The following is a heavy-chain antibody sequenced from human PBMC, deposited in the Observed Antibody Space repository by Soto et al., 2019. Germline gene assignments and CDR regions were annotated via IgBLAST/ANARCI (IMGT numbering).Heavy chain of an antibody. V-gene: IGHV3-23*01. CDR2: ISGSGGST. CDR1: GFTFSSYA. CDR3: AKDGYCSSSSCYWSY. J-gene: IGHJ4*02. D-gene: IGHD2-2*03. Sequence: PGGSLRLSCVTSGFTFSSYAMSWVRQAPGKGLEWVSGISGSGGSTDYADSVKGRFTISRDNSKNTLYLQINSLKAEDTAIYYCAKDGYCSSSSCYWSYWGQGTPATVSS.